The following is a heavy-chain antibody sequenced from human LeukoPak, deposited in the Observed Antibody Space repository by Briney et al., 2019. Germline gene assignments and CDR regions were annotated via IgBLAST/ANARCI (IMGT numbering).Heavy chain of an antibody. Sequence: PSETLSLTCTVSGGSISSSGYYWGWIRQPPGRGLEWIASLYYSGSTYYNPSLKSRVTISVDTSKNQRSLKLSSLTTAHTAVYYCARDEYSGSYYGLSWFDPGGQGTLVTVSS. J-gene: IGHJ5*02. CDR3: ARDEYSGSYYGLSWFDP. D-gene: IGHD1-26*01. CDR1: GGSISSSGYY. CDR2: LYYSGST. V-gene: IGHV4-39*02.